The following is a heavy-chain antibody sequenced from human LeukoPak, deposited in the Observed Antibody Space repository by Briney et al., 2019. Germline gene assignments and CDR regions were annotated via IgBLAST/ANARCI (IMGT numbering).Heavy chain of an antibody. D-gene: IGHD4-11*01. Sequence: GGSLRLSCAASAFTFGSFGMSWVRQAPGKGLEWVSAISDTGGSTFYADSVKGRFTISRDHSKNTLYLQMNSLRAEGTAIDYCAKGRIQSYMAPEYWGQGTLVTVSS. V-gene: IGHV3-23*01. CDR1: AFTFGSFG. CDR2: ISDTGGST. J-gene: IGHJ4*02. CDR3: AKGRIQSYMAPEY.